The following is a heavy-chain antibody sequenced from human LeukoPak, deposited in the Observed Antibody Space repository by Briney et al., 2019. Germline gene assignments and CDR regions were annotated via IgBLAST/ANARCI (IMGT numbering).Heavy chain of an antibody. D-gene: IGHD2-15*01. J-gene: IGHJ4*02. CDR1: GGSFSSYY. V-gene: IGHV4-59*01. CDR2: IYYRGST. Sequence: SETLSLTCTVSGGSFSSYYWSWIRQPPGKGLEWIGYIYYRGSTNYNPSLKSRVTISVDTSKNQFSLKLSSVTAADTAVYYCAREGLNCSGGSCYTVFDYWGQGTLVTVSS. CDR3: AREGLNCSGGSCYTVFDY.